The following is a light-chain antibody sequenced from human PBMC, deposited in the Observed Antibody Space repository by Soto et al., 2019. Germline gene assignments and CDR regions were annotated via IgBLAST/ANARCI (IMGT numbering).Light chain of an antibody. J-gene: IGKJ1*01. CDR2: GAS. Sequence: EIVLTQSPDTLSLSLGERATLSCRASQTVSANYLAWYQQKPGQAPRLLIYGASPMDTGIPDRFSGSGSGTYFTLTISRLEPEDSALYYCQQYVNIPWTFGQGTKVEIK. CDR1: QTVSANY. CDR3: QQYVNIPWT. V-gene: IGKV3-20*01.